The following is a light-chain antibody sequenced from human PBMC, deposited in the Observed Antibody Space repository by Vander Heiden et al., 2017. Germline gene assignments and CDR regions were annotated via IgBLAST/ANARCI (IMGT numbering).Light chain of an antibody. Sequence: QLVLTQSPSAPAALGAPAKLTRTLSSGHRGYAIAWHQHQQEKGPRSLLELNSDGRHTKGDGIPDPFSASSSGAERYLTISSLQSDDEADYYCQTWGTGALVVFGGGTKLTVL. J-gene: IGLJ2*01. CDR1: SGHRGYA. V-gene: IGLV4-69*01. CDR3: QTWGTGALVV. CDR2: LNSDGRH.